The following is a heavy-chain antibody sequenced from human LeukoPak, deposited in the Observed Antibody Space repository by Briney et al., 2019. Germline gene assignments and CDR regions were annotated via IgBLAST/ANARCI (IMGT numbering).Heavy chain of an antibody. Sequence: SETLSLTCAVYGGSFSGYYWSWIRQPPGKGLEWIGEINHSGSTNYNPSLKSRVTISVDTSKNQFSLKLSSVTAADTAVYYCARETDDYGDYVDCWGQGTLVTVSS. CDR1: GGSFSGYY. J-gene: IGHJ4*02. V-gene: IGHV4-34*01. CDR3: ARETDDYGDYVDC. D-gene: IGHD4-17*01. CDR2: INHSGST.